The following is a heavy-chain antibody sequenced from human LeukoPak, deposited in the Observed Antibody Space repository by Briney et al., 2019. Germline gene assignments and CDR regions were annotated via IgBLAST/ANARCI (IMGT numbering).Heavy chain of an antibody. J-gene: IGHJ5*02. V-gene: IGHV3-30*02. D-gene: IGHD6-19*01. CDR1: GFTFSSYG. CDR2: IRYDGSNK. CDR3: ATLRRIAVVPFDP. Sequence: PGGSLRLSCAASGFTFSSYGMHWVRQAPGKGLEWVAFIRYDGSNKYYADSVKGRFTISRDNSKNTLYLQMNSLRAEDTAVYYCATLRRIAVVPFDPWGQGTLVTVSS.